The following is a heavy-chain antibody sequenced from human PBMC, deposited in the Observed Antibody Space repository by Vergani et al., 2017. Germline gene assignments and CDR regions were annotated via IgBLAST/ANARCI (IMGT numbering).Heavy chain of an antibody. CDR1: GYTFTGYY. V-gene: IGHV1-2*02. D-gene: IGHD3-10*01. CDR2: INPNSGGT. Sequence: QVQLVQSGAEVKKPGASVKVSCKASGYTFTGYYMHWVRQAPGQGLEWMGWINPNSGGTNYAQKFQGRVTMTRDTSISTAYMELSMLRSDDTAVYYCARDPGWFGEFKDSFDIWGQGTMVTVSS. CDR3: ARDPGWFGEFKDSFDI. J-gene: IGHJ3*02.